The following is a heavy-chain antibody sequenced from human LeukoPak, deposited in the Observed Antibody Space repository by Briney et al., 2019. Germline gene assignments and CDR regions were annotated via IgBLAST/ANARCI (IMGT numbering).Heavy chain of an antibody. CDR1: GFTFDDYA. CDR2: ISWNSGSI. CDR3: AKDSYSSGWYDWDY. J-gene: IGHJ4*02. Sequence: GGSLRLSCAASGFTFDDYAMHWVQQAPGKGLEWVSGISWNSGSIGYADSVKGRFTISRDNAKNSLYLQMNSLRAEDTALYYCAKDSYSSGWYDWDYWGQGTLVTVSS. V-gene: IGHV3-9*01. D-gene: IGHD6-19*01.